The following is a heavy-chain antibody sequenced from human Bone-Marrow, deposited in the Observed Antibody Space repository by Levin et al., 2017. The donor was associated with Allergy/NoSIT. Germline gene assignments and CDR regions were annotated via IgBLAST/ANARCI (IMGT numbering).Heavy chain of an antibody. CDR2: INFQRGDT. J-gene: IGHJ4*01. CDR3: AKAIGSLFFYFED. CDR1: GYPLSGYW. V-gene: IGHV1-2*02. D-gene: IGHD2-21*01. Sequence: ASVKVSCKASGYPLSGYWLHWVRQAPGQGLEWMGWINFQRGDTQYAKKFEGRVTMTRDTSLTALYVDLSGLGFDDTAVYYCAKAIGSLFFYFEDWGQGSLVTVAS.